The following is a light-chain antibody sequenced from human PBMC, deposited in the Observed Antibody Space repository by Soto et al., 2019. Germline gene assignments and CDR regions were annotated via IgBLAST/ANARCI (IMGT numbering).Light chain of an antibody. J-gene: IGKJ4*01. CDR2: HAS. Sequence: ENVLTQSPGTLSLSPGERATLSCRASQSVSNRFVAWYQQKPGQAPRLLIYHASTRATGIPDRFSGSGSGTDFTLTISRLEPEDFAVYYCQEHGXSPPLTFGGGTKVEIK. V-gene: IGKV3-20*01. CDR1: QSVSNRF. CDR3: QEHGXSPPLT.